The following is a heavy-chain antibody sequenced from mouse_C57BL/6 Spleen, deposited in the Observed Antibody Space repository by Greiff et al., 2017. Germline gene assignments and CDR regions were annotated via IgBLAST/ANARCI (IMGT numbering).Heavy chain of an antibody. D-gene: IGHD2-1*01. CDR2: LDPSDSYT. J-gene: IGHJ3*01. Sequence: QVQLQQPGAELVMPGASVKLSCKASGYTFTSYWMHWVKQRPGQGLEWIGELDPSDSYTNYNQKFKGKSTLTVDKSSSTAYMQLSSLTSEDSAVXYCASLLGPFAYWGQGTLVTVSA. CDR3: ASLLGPFAY. V-gene: IGHV1-69*01. CDR1: GYTFTSYW.